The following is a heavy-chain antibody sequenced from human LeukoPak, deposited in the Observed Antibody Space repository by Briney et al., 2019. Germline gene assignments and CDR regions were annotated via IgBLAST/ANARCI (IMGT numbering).Heavy chain of an antibody. CDR1: GFTFKTYG. J-gene: IGHJ3*02. CDR2: ISASGDGT. V-gene: IGHV3-23*01. Sequence: GGSLRLSCAASGFTFKTYGMKWVRRAPGKGLEWVSGISASGDGTYYADSVKGRFTISRDNSKNTVYLQMNSLRAEDTAVYYCARGLRNTDTFDIWGQGTMVTVSS. CDR3: ARGLRNTDTFDI.